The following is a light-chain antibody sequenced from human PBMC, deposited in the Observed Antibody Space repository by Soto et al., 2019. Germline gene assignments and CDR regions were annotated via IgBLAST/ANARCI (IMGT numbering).Light chain of an antibody. CDR1: QGVSSY. CDR3: QQRSNWPIT. CDR2: DAS. J-gene: IGKJ5*01. V-gene: IGKV3D-11*01. Sequence: EIVMTQSPATLSVSSGERVTLSCRASQGVSSYLAWYQQKPGQAPRLLIYDASNRATGIPARFSGSGSGTDFTLTISSLEPEDFVVYYCQQRSNWPITFGQGTRLEIK.